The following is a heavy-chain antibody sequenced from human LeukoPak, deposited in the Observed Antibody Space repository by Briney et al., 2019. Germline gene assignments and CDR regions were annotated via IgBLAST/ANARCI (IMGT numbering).Heavy chain of an antibody. V-gene: IGHV4-39*07. CDR3: ARDRVGATTTVDY. Sequence: NSSETLSLTCTVSGGSISSSSYYWGWIRQPPGKGLEWIGSIYYSGSTYYNPSLKSRVTISVDTSKNQFSLKLSSVTAADTAVCYCARDRVGATTTVDYWGQGTLVTVSS. CDR2: IYYSGST. D-gene: IGHD1-26*01. J-gene: IGHJ4*02. CDR1: GGSISSSSYY.